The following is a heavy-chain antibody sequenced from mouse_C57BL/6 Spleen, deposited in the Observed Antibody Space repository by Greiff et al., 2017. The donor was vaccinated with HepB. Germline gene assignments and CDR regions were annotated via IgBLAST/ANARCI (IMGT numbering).Heavy chain of an antibody. J-gene: IGHJ4*01. CDR3: AREWLPYYYAMDY. CDR2: IYPGDGDT. Sequence: VQLQQSGAELVKPGASVKISCKASGYAFSSYWMNWVKQRPGKGLEWIGQIYPGDGDTNYNGKFKGKATLTADKSSSTAYMQLSSLTSEDSAVYFCAREWLPYYYAMDYWGQGTSVTVSS. V-gene: IGHV1-80*01. D-gene: IGHD2-2*01. CDR1: GYAFSSYW.